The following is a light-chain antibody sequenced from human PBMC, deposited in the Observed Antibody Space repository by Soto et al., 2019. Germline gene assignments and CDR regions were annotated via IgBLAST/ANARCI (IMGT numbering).Light chain of an antibody. V-gene: IGKV3-15*01. CDR2: GAS. CDR1: QSVSIN. CDR3: QHYHDWLIA. J-gene: IGKJ5*01. Sequence: VVLTQSPGTLSLSPGEGSTLSFRASQSVSINLALYQQKPGQAPMLLVYGASARATDVPARFSGSGSGTEFTLTISSLQSGDFAVYYCQHYHDWLIAFGQGTRL.